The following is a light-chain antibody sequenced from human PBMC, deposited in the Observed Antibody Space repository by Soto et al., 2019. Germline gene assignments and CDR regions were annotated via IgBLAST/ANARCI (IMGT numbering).Light chain of an antibody. CDR1: SSDVGGYNY. CDR2: DVS. Sequence: QSVLTQPASVSGSPGQSITISCSGTSSDVGGYNYVSWYQQHPGKAPKLLIYDVSNRPSGISSRFSGSKSGNTASLTISGLQAEDEADYYCTSSTSSSTLDVVFGGGTKLTVL. V-gene: IGLV2-14*01. CDR3: TSSTSSSTLDVV. J-gene: IGLJ2*01.